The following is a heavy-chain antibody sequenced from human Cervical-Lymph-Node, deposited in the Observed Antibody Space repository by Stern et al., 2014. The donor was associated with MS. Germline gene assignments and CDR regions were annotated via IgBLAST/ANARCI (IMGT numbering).Heavy chain of an antibody. CDR1: GDTFSNLD. CDR2: ITPLFGTT. CDR3: TRHQGGIAAY. D-gene: IGHD6-13*01. J-gene: IGHJ4*02. V-gene: IGHV1-69*01. Sequence: QVQLVQSGAEVKKPGSSVKVSCKASGDTFSNLDISWVRQAPGHGPEWLRGITPLFGTTSYAQMLQGRVTFTADESTSTIYIKLSSLRSEDTAVYYCTRHQGGIAAYWGQGTLVTVSS.